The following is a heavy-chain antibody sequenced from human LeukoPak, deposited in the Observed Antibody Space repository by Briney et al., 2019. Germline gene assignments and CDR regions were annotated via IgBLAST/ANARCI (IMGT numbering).Heavy chain of an antibody. Sequence: SXXXFXXXGMSWVRQAPGKGLXWLSAIDGNGAKTFYADSGKGRFTISRDNAKNSLFLQMNRLRAEDTAVYYCXXXXXXXXXXXXXXXXXXYWGQGTLXTVSS. CDR1: XXXFXXXG. V-gene: IGHV3-23*01. CDR3: XXXXXXXXXXXXXXXXXXY. CDR2: IDGNGAKT. J-gene: IGHJ4*02.